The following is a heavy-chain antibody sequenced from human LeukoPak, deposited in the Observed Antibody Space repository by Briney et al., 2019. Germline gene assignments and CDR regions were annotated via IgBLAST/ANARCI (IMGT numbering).Heavy chain of an antibody. Sequence: GGSLRLSCSASGFTFSSYSMNWVRQAPGKGLEWVSSISSSSSYIYYADSVKGRSTISRDNAKNSLYLQMNSLRAEDPAVYYCLPFVRAAAGTGHWGQGTLVTVSS. CDR3: LPFVRAAAGTGH. CDR2: ISSSSSYI. V-gene: IGHV3-21*01. D-gene: IGHD6-13*01. J-gene: IGHJ4*02. CDR1: GFTFSSYS.